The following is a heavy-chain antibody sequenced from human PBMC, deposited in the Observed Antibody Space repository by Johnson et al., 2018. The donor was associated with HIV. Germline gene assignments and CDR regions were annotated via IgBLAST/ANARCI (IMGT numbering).Heavy chain of an antibody. D-gene: IGHD3-22*01. CDR2: ISGSGGST. V-gene: IGHV3-23*04. CDR3: AKDTSHAFYSGYYCDAFDI. CDR1: GFTFSSYA. J-gene: IGHJ3*02. Sequence: EVQLVESGGGLVQPGGSLRLSCAASGFTFSSYAMSWVRQAPGKGLEWVSAISGSGGSTYYADSVKGRFTISRDNAKNTLYLQMNSLRAEDTAVYYCAKDTSHAFYSGYYCDAFDIWGQGTMVTVSS.